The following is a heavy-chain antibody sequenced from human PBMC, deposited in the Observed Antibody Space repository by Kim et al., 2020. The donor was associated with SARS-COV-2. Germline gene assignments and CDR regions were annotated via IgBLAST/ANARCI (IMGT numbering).Heavy chain of an antibody. J-gene: IGHJ4*02. V-gene: IGHV3-23*01. Sequence: TNYADSGNGRFTISRDNSKNTLYLQMNSLRADDTAVYYGAPKSSYYFDYWGQGTLVTVSS. CDR3: APKSSYYFDY. D-gene: IGHD6-6*01. CDR2: T.